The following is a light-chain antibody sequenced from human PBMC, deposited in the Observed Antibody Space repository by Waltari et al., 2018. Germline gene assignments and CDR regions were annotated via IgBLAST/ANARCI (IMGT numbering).Light chain of an antibody. V-gene: IGLV2-8*01. J-gene: IGLJ3*02. CDR3: SSYAGSNTWV. Sequence: QSALTQPPSASGSPGQSVTISCTGTSSDIGTYTFVSWYQQHPGKPPKLIIFDVHKRPSGGPDRFSGSKSDNTASLTVSGLQAEDEADYYCSSYAGSNTWVFGGGTKLTVV. CDR1: SSDIGTYTF. CDR2: DVH.